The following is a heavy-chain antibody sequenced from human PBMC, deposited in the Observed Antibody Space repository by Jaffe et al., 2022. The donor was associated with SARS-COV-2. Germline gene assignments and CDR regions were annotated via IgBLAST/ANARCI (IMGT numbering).Heavy chain of an antibody. CDR2: ISSSSSYT. Sequence: QVQLVESGGGLVKPGGSLRLSCAASGFTFSDYYMSWIRQAPGKGLEWVSYISSSSSYTNYADSVKGRFTISRDNAKNSLYLQMNSLRAEDTAVYYCARVQSGYDFVVGLIGHYYYYYGMDVWGQGTTVTVSS. D-gene: IGHD5-12*01. J-gene: IGHJ6*02. CDR1: GFTFSDYY. CDR3: ARVQSGYDFVVGLIGHYYYYYGMDV. V-gene: IGHV3-11*06.